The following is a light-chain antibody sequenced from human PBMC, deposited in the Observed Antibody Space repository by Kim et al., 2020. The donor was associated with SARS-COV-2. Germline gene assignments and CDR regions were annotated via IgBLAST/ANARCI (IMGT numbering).Light chain of an antibody. CDR2: SAD. V-gene: IGLV8-61*01. J-gene: IGLJ3*02. Sequence: TVTLPCGLRSGSSSSRHYPRRSQQTPGQVPRTLIYSADIRSSGGPDRFSGANLGNKAAPPLTGAQADDESDYYCMLYMGNGISVFGGGTQLTVL. CDR3: MLYMGNGISV. CDR1: SGSSSSRHY.